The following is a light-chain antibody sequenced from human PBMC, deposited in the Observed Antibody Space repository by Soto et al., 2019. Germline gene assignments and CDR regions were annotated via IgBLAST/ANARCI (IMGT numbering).Light chain of an antibody. V-gene: IGKV2-28*01. Sequence: EIVMTQSPLSLTVTPGEPASISCKSSQSLQHNNGNTLLDWYMQKPGQSPQLLIYLASRRAPGAPDRVSGSGSGTDVTLRISTVGAEDAAIYYCMQALQTPRTFGQGTKLEI. CDR3: MQALQTPRT. CDR2: LAS. CDR1: QSLQHNNGNTL. J-gene: IGKJ1*01.